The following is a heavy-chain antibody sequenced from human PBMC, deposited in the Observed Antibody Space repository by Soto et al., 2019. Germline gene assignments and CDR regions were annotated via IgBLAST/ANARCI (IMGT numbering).Heavy chain of an antibody. V-gene: IGHV1-18*01. J-gene: IGHJ3*02. D-gene: IGHD1-26*01. Sequence: ASVKVSCKASGYTFTSYGISWVRQAPGQGLEWMGWISGYNGNTNYAQNLQGRVTMTTDTSTSTAYMELRSLRSDDTAVYYCVXDPVGAPPGGAFYIWGQGTMVTVSS. CDR3: VXDPVGAPPGGAFYI. CDR2: ISGYNGNT. CDR1: GYTFTSYG.